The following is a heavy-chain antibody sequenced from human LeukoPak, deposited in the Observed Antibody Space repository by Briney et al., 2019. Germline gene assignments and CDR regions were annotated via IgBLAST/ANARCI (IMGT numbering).Heavy chain of an antibody. Sequence: ASVKVSCKVSGYTLTELSMHWVRQAPGKGLEWMGGFDPEDGETIYAQKFQGKITMTEDTSTDTAYMELSSLRSEDTAVYYCATGRITIFGVVIMNFDYWGQGTLVTVSS. CDR2: FDPEDGET. CDR3: ATGRITIFGVVIMNFDY. V-gene: IGHV1-24*01. CDR1: GYTLTELS. D-gene: IGHD3-3*01. J-gene: IGHJ4*02.